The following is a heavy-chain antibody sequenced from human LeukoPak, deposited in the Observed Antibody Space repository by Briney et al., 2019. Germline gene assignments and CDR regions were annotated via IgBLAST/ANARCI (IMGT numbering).Heavy chain of an antibody. CDR2: ISGGGDTT. CDR3: AKCEAGVATICGGLYY. CDR1: GFTFRNYA. V-gene: IGHV3-23*01. Sequence: GGCLRLSCAASGFTFRNYAMSWVRQAPGKGLECVTTISGGGDTTYYAYSVKGRFAIFRDDSRSKLYLQMNSLRAEETAKYYCAKCEAGVATICGGLYYWGQGTLVTVSS. J-gene: IGHJ4*02. D-gene: IGHD5-12*01.